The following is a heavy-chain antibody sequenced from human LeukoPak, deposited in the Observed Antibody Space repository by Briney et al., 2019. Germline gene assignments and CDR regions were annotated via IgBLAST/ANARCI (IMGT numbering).Heavy chain of an antibody. J-gene: IGHJ6*03. D-gene: IGHD1-7*01. CDR2: ISAYNSNT. V-gene: IGHV1-18*01. CDR1: GYTFTSYG. Sequence: ASVKVSCKASGYTFTSYGISWVRQAPGQGLEWMGWISAYNSNTNYAQKLQGRVTMTTDTSTSTAYMELRSLRSDDTAVYYCAVGKLELTSYYMDVWCKGTTVTVSS. CDR3: AVGKLELTSYYMDV.